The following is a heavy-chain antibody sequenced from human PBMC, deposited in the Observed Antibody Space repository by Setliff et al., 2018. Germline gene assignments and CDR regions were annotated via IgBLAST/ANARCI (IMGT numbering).Heavy chain of an antibody. CDR1: RGPINSHY. D-gene: IGHD1-20*01. CDR3: ARDRGSNNSPEDFDY. J-gene: IGHJ4*02. Sequence: LTCTVSRGPINSHYWSWIRQPAGKGLEWIGRIYADGSTNYNPSLKSRVTMSIDTSKNQFFLEVRSVAAADTAVYYCARDRGSNNSPEDFDYWGLGTLVTVS. CDR2: IYADGST. V-gene: IGHV4-4*07.